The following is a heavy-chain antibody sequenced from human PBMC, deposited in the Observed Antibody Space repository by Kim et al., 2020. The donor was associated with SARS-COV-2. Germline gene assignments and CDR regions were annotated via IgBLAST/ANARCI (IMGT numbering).Heavy chain of an antibody. D-gene: IGHD5-12*01. CDR3: VKGYSDYEAY. V-gene: IGHV3-64D*06. CDR1: GFTFSNFG. CDR2: INTNGRST. J-gene: IGHJ4*02. Sequence: GGSLRLSCSASGFTFSNFGMHWVRQAPGKRPECISAINTNGRSTYYADSVRGRFTISRDNSKNTLTLQMSSLRTEDTAVYYCVKGYSDYEAYWGQGTLVTVSS.